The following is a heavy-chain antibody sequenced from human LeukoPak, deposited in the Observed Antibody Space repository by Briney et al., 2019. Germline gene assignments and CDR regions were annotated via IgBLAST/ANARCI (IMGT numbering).Heavy chain of an antibody. Sequence: GGSLRLSCAASGFTFDDYAMHWVRQAPGKGLEWVSLISWDGGGTYYADSVKGRFTISRDDSRNSLYLQMNSLRAEDTALYFCAKDHTSSTYDSTGYYSGAIDYWGQGTLVTVSS. CDR3: AKDHTSSTYDSTGYYSGAIDY. CDR1: GFTFDDYA. J-gene: IGHJ4*02. D-gene: IGHD3-22*01. CDR2: ISWDGGGT. V-gene: IGHV3-43D*03.